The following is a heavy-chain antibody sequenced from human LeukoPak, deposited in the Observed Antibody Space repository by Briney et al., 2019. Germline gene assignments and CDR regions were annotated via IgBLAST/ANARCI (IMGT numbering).Heavy chain of an antibody. CDR1: DDSIRTHY. J-gene: IGHJ4*02. V-gene: IGHV4-4*09. CDR3: ARTARLPDS. D-gene: IGHD2-21*01. Sequence: SETLSLTCTVSDDSIRTHYWSWVRQPPGKGLECIGYVYFSGITNYNPSLKSRVTMSVDTSKNQLSLKLSSVTAADTAVYYCARTARLPDSWGQGTLVTVSS. CDR2: VYFSGIT.